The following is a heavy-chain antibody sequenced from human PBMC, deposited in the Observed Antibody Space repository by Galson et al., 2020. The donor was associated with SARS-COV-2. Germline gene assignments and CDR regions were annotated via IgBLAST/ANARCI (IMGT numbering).Heavy chain of an antibody. J-gene: IGHJ4*01. CDR1: GFTLSGSA. Sequence: GESLKISCAASGFTLSGSAVHWVRQASGKGLEWVGRIRSKGKNYATGYAASVTGRFSISRDDSKNTAYLQMNSLKTEDTAVYYCVFGVVSNMDFWCHGTLVAVSS. V-gene: IGHV3-73*01. CDR3: VFGVVSNMDF. CDR2: IRSKGKNYAT. D-gene: IGHD3-3*01.